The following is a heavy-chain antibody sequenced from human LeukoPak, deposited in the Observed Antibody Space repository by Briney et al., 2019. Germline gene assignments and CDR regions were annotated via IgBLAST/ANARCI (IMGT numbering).Heavy chain of an antibody. J-gene: IGHJ6*03. Sequence: PSETLSLTCTVSGGSISSSSYYWGWIRQPPGKGLEWIVSIYYSGSTNYNPSLKSRITISVDTSKNQFSLKLSSVTAADTAVYYCARALVGATSYYYYMDVWGKGTTVTVSS. V-gene: IGHV4-39*07. D-gene: IGHD1-26*01. CDR3: ARALVGATSYYYYMDV. CDR1: GGSISSSSYY. CDR2: IYYSGST.